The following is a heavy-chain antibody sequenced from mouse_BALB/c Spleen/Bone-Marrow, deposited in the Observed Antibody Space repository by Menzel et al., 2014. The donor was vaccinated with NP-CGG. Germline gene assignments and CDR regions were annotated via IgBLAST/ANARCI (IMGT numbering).Heavy chain of an antibody. V-gene: IGHV5-9-4*01. D-gene: IGHD1-2*01. CDR3: TRDQFTTTATRAMDY. Sequence: EVMLVESGGGLVKPGGSLKLSCAASGFTFSSYVMSWVRQSPEKRLEWVAEISSGGRYTYYPDTVTGRFTISRDNAKNTLYLEMSSLRSEDTAMYYCTRDQFTTTATRAMDYWGQGTSVTGAS. J-gene: IGHJ4*01. CDR1: GFTFSSYV. CDR2: ISSGGRYT.